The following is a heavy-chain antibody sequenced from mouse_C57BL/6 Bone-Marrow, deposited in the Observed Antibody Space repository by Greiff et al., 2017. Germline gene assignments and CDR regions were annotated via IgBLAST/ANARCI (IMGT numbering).Heavy chain of an antibody. D-gene: IGHD2-2*01. J-gene: IGHJ4*01. Sequence: VKLQQPGAELVMPGASVKLSCKASGYTFTSYWMHWVKQRPGQGLEWIGEIDPSDSYTNYNQKFKGKSTLTVDKSSSTAYMQLSSLTSEDSAVYYCARGYDDAMCYWGQGTSVTVSS. CDR1: GYTFTSYW. CDR3: ARGYDDAMCY. V-gene: IGHV1-69*01. CDR2: IDPSDSYT.